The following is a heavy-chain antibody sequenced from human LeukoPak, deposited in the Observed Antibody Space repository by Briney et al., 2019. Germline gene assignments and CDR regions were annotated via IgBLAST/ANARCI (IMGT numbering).Heavy chain of an antibody. CDR1: GFTFSNYN. CDR2: ISSSSSTI. D-gene: IGHD3-10*01. V-gene: IGHV3-48*01. J-gene: IGHJ4*02. CDR3: AQTAYGSAY. Sequence: GGSLRLSCAASGFTFSNYNMNWVRQAPGKGLEWVSYISSSSSTIYYADSVKGRLTISRDNAKNSLYLQMNSLRGEDTAVYYCAQTAYGSAYWGQGTLVTVSS.